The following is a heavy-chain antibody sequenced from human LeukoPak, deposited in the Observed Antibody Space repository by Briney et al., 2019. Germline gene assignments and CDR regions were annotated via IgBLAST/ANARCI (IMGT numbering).Heavy chain of an antibody. CDR3: ARHISSGYYDAFDI. V-gene: IGHV3-66*04. CDR1: GFTVSSNY. J-gene: IGHJ3*02. Sequence: GGSLRLSCAASGFTVSSNYMSWVGQAPGKGLEWASIIYSGGSTYYADSVKGRFTISRDNSKNTLYLQMNSLRAEDTAVYYCARHISSGYYDAFDIWGQGTMVTVSS. CDR2: IYSGGST. D-gene: IGHD3-22*01.